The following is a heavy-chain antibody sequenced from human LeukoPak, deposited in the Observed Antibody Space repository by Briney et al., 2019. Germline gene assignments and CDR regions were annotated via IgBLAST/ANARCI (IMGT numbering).Heavy chain of an antibody. Sequence: SQILSLTCAVSGDSVSSTTAAWNWIRQSPSRGLEWLGRTYYRSKWYNDYAISVKGRITFNPDTSKSQFSLHLNSVTPEDTAVYYCARDVSTTITTVPMDVWGQGTTVTVSS. J-gene: IGHJ6*02. D-gene: IGHD5-24*01. V-gene: IGHV6-1*01. CDR2: TYYRSKWYN. CDR1: GDSVSSTTAA. CDR3: ARDVSTTITTVPMDV.